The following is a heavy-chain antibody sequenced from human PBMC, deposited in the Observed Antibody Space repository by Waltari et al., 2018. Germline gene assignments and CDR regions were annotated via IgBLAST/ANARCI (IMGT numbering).Heavy chain of an antibody. V-gene: IGHV3-74*01. Sequence: VQLVESGGRLVQPGGSLRLSCEASGFSFSSYWMHWVHQAPGKGLVWVARVNMDGTGTDYADSVKGRFAISRDNAENTLYLQMNNLRAEDTGIYYCTRVNWDYWGQGTLVTVSS. CDR3: TRVNWDY. CDR2: VNMDGTGT. J-gene: IGHJ4*02. CDR1: GFSFSSYW.